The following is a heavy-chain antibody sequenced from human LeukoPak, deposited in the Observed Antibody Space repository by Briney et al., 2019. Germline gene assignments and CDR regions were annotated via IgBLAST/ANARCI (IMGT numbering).Heavy chain of an antibody. V-gene: IGHV3-66*02. Sequence: PGGSLRLSCAASGFTVSSNYMTWVRQAPGKGLKWVSTINDNGAGTYYADSVKGRSTISRDNSKNTLYLQMNSLRAEDTAVYYCAKGMGDAYNYRYYLDYWGQGTLVTVSS. CDR1: GFTVSSNY. CDR3: AKGMGDAYNYRYYLDY. D-gene: IGHD5-24*01. CDR2: INDNGAGT. J-gene: IGHJ4*02.